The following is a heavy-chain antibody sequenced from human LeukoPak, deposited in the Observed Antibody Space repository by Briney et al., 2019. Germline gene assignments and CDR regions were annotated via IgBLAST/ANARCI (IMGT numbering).Heavy chain of an antibody. CDR1: GYTFTGYY. Sequence: SVKXXXXASGYTFTGYYMHWVRQAPGQGREGMGWINPNSGGTNYAQKFQGRVTMPRDTSISTAYMELSRLRSDDTAVYYCARESRTFPSAALDYWGQGTLVTVSS. D-gene: IGHD2-2*01. J-gene: IGHJ4*02. V-gene: IGHV1-2*02. CDR2: INPNSGGT. CDR3: ARESRTFPSAALDY.